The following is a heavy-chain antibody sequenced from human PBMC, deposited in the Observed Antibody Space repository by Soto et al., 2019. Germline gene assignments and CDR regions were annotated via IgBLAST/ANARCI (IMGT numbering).Heavy chain of an antibody. CDR2: IKSNGDGGTT. CDR1: GFTFSYTW. Sequence: EMQLVESGGGLVKPGGSLRLSCVGSGFTFSYTWMSWVRQAPGKGLEWVGRIKSNGDGGTTDYAAPVKGRFTISRDDSKNTLYLQMNSLTTEDTAVYYCTTSEDDWGLGTLVTVSA. J-gene: IGHJ4*02. V-gene: IGHV3-15*01. CDR3: TTSEDD.